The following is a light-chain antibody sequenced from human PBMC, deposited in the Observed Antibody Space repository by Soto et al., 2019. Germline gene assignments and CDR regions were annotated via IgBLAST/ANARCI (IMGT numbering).Light chain of an antibody. CDR1: QGISSY. V-gene: IGKV1-8*01. CDR2: AAS. CDR3: QQYNTYST. J-gene: IGKJ5*01. Sequence: AIRMTQSPSSFSASTGDRVTITCRASQGISSYLAWYQQKPGKAPKLLIYAASTLQSGVPSRFSGGGSGTEFTLTISSLQPDDFATYYCQQYNTYSTFGQGTRLEVK.